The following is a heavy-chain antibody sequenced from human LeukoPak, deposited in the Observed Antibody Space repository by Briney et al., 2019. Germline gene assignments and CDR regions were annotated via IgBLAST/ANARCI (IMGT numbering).Heavy chain of an antibody. CDR2: INHSGST. V-gene: IGHV4-38-2*02. Sequence: SETLSLTCTVSGYSISSGYYWGWIRQPPGKGLEWIGSINHSGSTYYNPSLKCRVTISVDTPKNQFSLKLSSVTAADTAVYYCARGLVVPAAPNWFDPWGQGTLVTVSS. D-gene: IGHD2-2*01. CDR1: GYSISSGYY. J-gene: IGHJ5*02. CDR3: ARGLVVPAAPNWFDP.